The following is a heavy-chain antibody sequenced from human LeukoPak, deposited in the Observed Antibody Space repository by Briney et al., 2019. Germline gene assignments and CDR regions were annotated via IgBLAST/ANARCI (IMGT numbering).Heavy chain of an antibody. V-gene: IGHV3-30*03. J-gene: IGHJ6*03. D-gene: IGHD4-17*01. CDR1: GSTFRNFG. Sequence: GGSLRLSCAASGSTFRNFGMHWVRQAPGKGLEWVAVISYDGRDKYYTDSVEGRFTFSRDNSKNTLYLQMNSLRAEDTAVYYCARETTVTTGLDYYYMDVWGKGTTVTVSS. CDR2: ISYDGRDK. CDR3: ARETTVTTGLDYYYMDV.